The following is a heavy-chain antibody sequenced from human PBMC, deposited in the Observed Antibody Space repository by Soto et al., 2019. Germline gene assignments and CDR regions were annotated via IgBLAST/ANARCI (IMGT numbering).Heavy chain of an antibody. Sequence: ASVKVSCKASGYTFTSYGISWVRQAPGQGLEWMGWISAYNGNTNYAQKLQGRVTMTTDTYTSTAYTELRSLRSDDTAVYYCAREESRYSSGCYGWFDPWGQGTLVTVSS. CDR1: GYTFTSYG. D-gene: IGHD6-19*01. J-gene: IGHJ5*02. CDR2: ISAYNGNT. CDR3: AREESRYSSGCYGWFDP. V-gene: IGHV1-18*04.